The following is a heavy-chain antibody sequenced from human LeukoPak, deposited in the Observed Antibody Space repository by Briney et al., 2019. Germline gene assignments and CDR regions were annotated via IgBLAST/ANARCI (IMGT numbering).Heavy chain of an antibody. V-gene: IGHV3-49*04. J-gene: IGHJ4*02. CDR3: TRYYDILTGYYTDY. Sequence: GVSLRLSCTASGYTFGVYAMSGVRQAPGKGLEWVGFIGSKAYGGTTEYAASVKGRFTISRDDSKSIAHLQMNSLKTEDTAVYYCTRYYDILTGYYTDYWGQGTLVTVSS. D-gene: IGHD3-9*01. CDR1: GYTFGVYA. CDR2: IGSKAYGGTT.